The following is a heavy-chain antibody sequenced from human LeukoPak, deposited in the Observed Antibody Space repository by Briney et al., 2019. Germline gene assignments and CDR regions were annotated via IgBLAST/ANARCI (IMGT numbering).Heavy chain of an antibody. J-gene: IGHJ3*02. D-gene: IGHD2-2*01. CDR1: GYSISSGYY. CDR2: IYHSGST. V-gene: IGHV4-38-2*01. Sequence: RTSETLSLACAVSGYSISSGYYWGWIRQPPGKGLAWIGSIYHSGSTYYNPSLKSRVTISVDTSKNQFSLKLSSVTAADTAVYYCARGVDIVVVPAAMCAFDIWGQGTMVTVSS. CDR3: ARGVDIVVVPAAMCAFDI.